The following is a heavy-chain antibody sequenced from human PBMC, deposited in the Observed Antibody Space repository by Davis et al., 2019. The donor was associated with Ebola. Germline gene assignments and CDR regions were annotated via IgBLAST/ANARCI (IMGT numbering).Heavy chain of an antibody. J-gene: IGHJ6*02. Sequence: PSETLSLTCTVSGGSISSYYWSWIRQPPGKGLEWIGYIYYSGSTNYNPSLKSRVTISVDTSKNQFSLKLSSVTAADTAVYYCARGRGPRHRALYYGMDVWGQGTTVTVSS. CDR1: GGSISSYY. CDR3: ARGRGPRHRALYYGMDV. D-gene: IGHD2-15*01. CDR2: IYYSGST. V-gene: IGHV4-59*12.